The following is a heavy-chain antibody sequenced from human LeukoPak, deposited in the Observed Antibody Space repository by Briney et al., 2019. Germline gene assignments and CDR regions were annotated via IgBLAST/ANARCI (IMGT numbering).Heavy chain of an antibody. CDR1: GGTFSSYA. V-gene: IGHV1-69*05. D-gene: IGHD4-17*01. CDR2: IIPIFGTA. CDR3: ARTYGDYGELFFDY. J-gene: IGHJ4*02. Sequence: SVKVSCKASGGTFSSYAISWVRQAPGQGREWMGGIIPIFGTANYAQKFQGKVTITTDESTSTAYMELSSLRSEDTAVYYCARTYGDYGELFFDYRGQGTLVTVSS.